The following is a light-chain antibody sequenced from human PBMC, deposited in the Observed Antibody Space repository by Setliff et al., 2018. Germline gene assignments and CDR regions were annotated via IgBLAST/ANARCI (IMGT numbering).Light chain of an antibody. CDR2: EVA. CDR1: IADVGYLNY. V-gene: IGLV2-14*01. CDR3: NSYTTSGIIL. J-gene: IGLJ2*01. Sequence: QSVLTQPASVSGSPGQSITISCTGTIADVGYLNYVSWYQQHPGKAPKLIIYEVATRASGVSDRFSGSKSGSTASLTIPGVQTEDEADYYCNSYTTSGIILFGGGT.